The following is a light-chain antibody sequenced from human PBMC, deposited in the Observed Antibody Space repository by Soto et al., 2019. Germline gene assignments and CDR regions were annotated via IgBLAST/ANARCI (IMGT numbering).Light chain of an antibody. J-gene: IGKJ1*01. Sequence: EIVLTQSPGTLSLSPGERATLSCRASESTSSTYLAWYQQKPGQAPGLLIYGASSRATGIPERFSGSGSATDFTLTIGRLEPEDFAVYYCQHYGSSPWTFGQGTKVEIK. CDR1: ESTSSTY. CDR2: GAS. CDR3: QHYGSSPWT. V-gene: IGKV3-20*01.